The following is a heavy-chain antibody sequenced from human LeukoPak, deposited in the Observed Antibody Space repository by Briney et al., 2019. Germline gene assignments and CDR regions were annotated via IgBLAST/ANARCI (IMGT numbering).Heavy chain of an antibody. CDR3: APGGPGYYFDY. CDR2: ISYDGSHK. J-gene: IGHJ4*02. V-gene: IGHV3-30*03. CDR1: GFTFGSYG. Sequence: GGSLRLSCAASGFTFGSYGMHWVRQAPGKGLEWVAVISYDGSHKFYADSVKGRFTISRDNSKNTLYLQMNSLRAEDTAVYYCAPGGPGYYFDYWGQGTLVTVSS. D-gene: IGHD3-10*01.